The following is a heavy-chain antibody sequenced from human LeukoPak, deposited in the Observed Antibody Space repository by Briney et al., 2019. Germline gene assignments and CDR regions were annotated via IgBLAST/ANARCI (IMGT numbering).Heavy chain of an antibody. D-gene: IGHD3-10*01. CDR3: ASGTHSTEFDP. J-gene: IGHJ5*02. CDR2: SYYSGST. CDR1: GGSLSSSSYY. V-gene: IGHV4-39*01. Sequence: KPLETLSLTCTVSGGSLSSSSYYWGWIRQPPGKGLEWIGSSYYSGSTYYNPSLKSRVTISVDTSKNQFSLKLSSVTAADTAEYYCASGTHSTEFDPWGQGTLVTVSS.